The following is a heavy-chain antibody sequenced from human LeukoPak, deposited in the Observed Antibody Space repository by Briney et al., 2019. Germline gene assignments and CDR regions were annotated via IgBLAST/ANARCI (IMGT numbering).Heavy chain of an antibody. J-gene: IGHJ6*03. Sequence: PSETLSLTCTVSGDSISSYYWSWIRQPPGKGLEWIGYIYHSGSTNYNPSLKSRATISVDTSKNQFSLKLSSVTAADTAVYSREHGSGGYYYYMDVWGKGTTVTVSS. CDR3: EHGSGGYYYYMDV. CDR1: GDSISSYY. CDR2: IYHSGST. D-gene: IGHD6-19*01. V-gene: IGHV4-59*01.